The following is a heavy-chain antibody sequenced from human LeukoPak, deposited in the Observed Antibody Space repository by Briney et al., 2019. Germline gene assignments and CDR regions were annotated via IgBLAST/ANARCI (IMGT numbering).Heavy chain of an antibody. CDR3: ARTVIAVAGTGYYYYMDV. D-gene: IGHD6-19*01. CDR2: IYYSGST. V-gene: IGHV4-59*01. CDR1: GGSISSFY. Sequence: PSETLSLTCTVSGGSISSFYWSWIRQPPGKGLEWIGYIYYSGSTNYNPSLKSRVTISVDTSRNQFSLKLSSVTAADTAVYYCARTVIAVAGTGYYYYMDVWGKGTTVTISS. J-gene: IGHJ6*03.